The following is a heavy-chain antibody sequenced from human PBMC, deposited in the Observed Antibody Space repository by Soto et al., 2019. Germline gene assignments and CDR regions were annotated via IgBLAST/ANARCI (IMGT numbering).Heavy chain of an antibody. Sequence: QVQLVESGGGVVQPGRSLRLSCAASGFTFSSYGMHWVRQAPGKGLEWVAVISYDGSNKYYADSVKGRFTISRDNSKNTLYLQMNSLRAEDTAVDYCAKDLTMVRGVRGSRPYCYGMDVWGQGTTVTVSS. D-gene: IGHD3-10*01. V-gene: IGHV3-30*18. J-gene: IGHJ6*02. CDR3: AKDLTMVRGVRGSRPYCYGMDV. CDR2: ISYDGSNK. CDR1: GFTFSSYG.